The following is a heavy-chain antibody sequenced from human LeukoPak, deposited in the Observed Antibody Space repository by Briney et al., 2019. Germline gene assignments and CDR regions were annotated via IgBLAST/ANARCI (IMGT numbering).Heavy chain of an antibody. Sequence: GGSLRLSCAASGFTFSSYGMSWVRQAPGKGLEWVANIKQDGSEKYYVDSVKGRFTISRDNAKNSLYLQMNSLRAEDTAVYYCARVKYYYDSSGYIAWGQGTLVTVSS. V-gene: IGHV3-7*01. J-gene: IGHJ5*02. D-gene: IGHD3-22*01. CDR2: IKQDGSEK. CDR1: GFTFSSYG. CDR3: ARVKYYYDSSGYIA.